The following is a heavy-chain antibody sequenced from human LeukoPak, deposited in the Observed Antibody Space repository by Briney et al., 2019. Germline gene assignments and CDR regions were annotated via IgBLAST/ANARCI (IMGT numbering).Heavy chain of an antibody. CDR1: GGSISSGDYY. J-gene: IGHJ4*02. V-gene: IGHV4-30-4*01. CDR3: ARESVVPAATLFDY. D-gene: IGHD2-2*01. Sequence: PSETLSLTCTVSGGSISSGDYYWSWIRQPPGKGLEWIGYIYYSGSTYYNPSLKRRVTISVDTSKNQFSLKLSSVTAADTAVYYCARESVVPAATLFDYWGQGTLVTVSS. CDR2: IYYSGST.